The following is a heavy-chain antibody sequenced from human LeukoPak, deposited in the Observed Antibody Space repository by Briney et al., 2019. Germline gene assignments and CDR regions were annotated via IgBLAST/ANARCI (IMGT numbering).Heavy chain of an antibody. CDR2: IYDSGST. Sequence: SETLSLTCTVSGGSIRSSYYYWGWIRQPPGKGLEWIGSIYDSGSTYYNPSLKSRVTISIDTSKNQFSLKLNSVTAADTAVYYCARHHGPWGQGTLVTVSS. CDR1: GGSIRSSYYY. J-gene: IGHJ5*02. CDR3: ARHHGP. V-gene: IGHV4-39*01.